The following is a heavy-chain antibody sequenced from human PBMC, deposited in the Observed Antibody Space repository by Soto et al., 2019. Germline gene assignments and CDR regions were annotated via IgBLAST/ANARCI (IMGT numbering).Heavy chain of an antibody. V-gene: IGHV1-69*04. Sequence: ASVKVSCKASGYTFTSYAMHWVRQAPGQGLEWMGRIIPILGIANYAQKFQGRVTITADKSTSTAYMELSSLRSEDTAAYYCARGSVVVVVPAAMSLAEYFQHWG. CDR2: IIPILGIA. CDR3: ARGSVVVVVPAAMSLAEYFQH. CDR1: GYTFTSYA. J-gene: IGHJ1*01. D-gene: IGHD2-2*01.